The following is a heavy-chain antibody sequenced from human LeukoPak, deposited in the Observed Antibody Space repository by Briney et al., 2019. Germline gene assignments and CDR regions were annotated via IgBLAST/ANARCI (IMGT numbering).Heavy chain of an antibody. CDR3: ARVIGDYDRRGLKNPYYFDY. J-gene: IGHJ4*02. V-gene: IGHV4-59*01. CDR1: GGSIRNYF. D-gene: IGHD3-22*01. Sequence: PSETLSLTCSVSGGSIRNYFWSWLRQTPGTGLEWIGYIYYSGSTNYNPSLKSRVTISVDTSKNQFSLRLSSVTAADTAVYYCARVIGDYDRRGLKNPYYFDYWGQGTLVTVSS. CDR2: IYYSGST.